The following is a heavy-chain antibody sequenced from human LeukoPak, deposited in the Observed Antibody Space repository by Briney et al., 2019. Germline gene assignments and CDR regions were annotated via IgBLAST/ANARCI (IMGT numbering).Heavy chain of an antibody. J-gene: IGHJ4*02. CDR2: IIPIFGTA. CDR3: AREKSYYDSSGYCDY. CDR1: GGTFSSYA. V-gene: IGHV1-69*13. D-gene: IGHD3-22*01. Sequence: SVKVSCKASGGTFSSYAFSWVRQAPGQGLEWMGGIIPIFGTANYAQKFQGRVTITADESTSTAYMELSSLRSEDTAVYYCAREKSYYDSSGYCDYWGQGTLVTVSS.